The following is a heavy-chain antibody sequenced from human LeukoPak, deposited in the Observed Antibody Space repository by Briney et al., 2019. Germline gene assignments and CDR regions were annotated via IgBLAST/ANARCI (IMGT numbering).Heavy chain of an antibody. J-gene: IGHJ4*02. Sequence: PGGSLRLSCAASGFTFNRNAISWVRQAPGKGLEWVSTIGGSGDKTFYADSVKGRFTISRDTSENTVYLQMNSLRAEDTAVYYCAKGFSTLWVNYFDDWGQGTPVTVSS. V-gene: IGHV3-23*01. CDR1: GFTFNRNA. CDR2: IGGSGDKT. D-gene: IGHD2-21*01. CDR3: AKGFSTLWVNYFDD.